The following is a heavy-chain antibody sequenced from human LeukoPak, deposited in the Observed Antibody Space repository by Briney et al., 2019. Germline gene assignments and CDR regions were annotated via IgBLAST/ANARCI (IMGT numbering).Heavy chain of an antibody. J-gene: IGHJ6*02. CDR1: GYTFTSYD. D-gene: IGHD2-2*01. V-gene: IGHV1-8*01. CDR3: ARARGIVVVPAATYGMDV. CDR2: MNPNSGNT. Sequence: GSVTVSCKASGYTFTSYDINWVPHAPGQGLEWKGWMNPNSGNTGYAQTFQGRVTMTRNTSIRTAYMELSRLRSEDTAVYYCARARGIVVVPAATYGMDVWGQGTTVTVS.